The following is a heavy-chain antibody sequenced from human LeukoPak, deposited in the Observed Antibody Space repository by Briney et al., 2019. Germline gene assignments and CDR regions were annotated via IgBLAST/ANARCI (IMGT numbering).Heavy chain of an antibody. J-gene: IGHJ5*02. D-gene: IGHD2-21*02. CDR2: INPDGSWT. CDR1: GFTFNSYW. CDR3: ARYEQRPGVTASDP. Sequence: TGGSLRLSCAASGFTFNSYWTVWFRQAPGKGLVWVSCINPDGSWTLHADSVKGRFAISRDYARNTLYLQMNSLGVEDTAMYYCARYEQRPGVTASDPWSQGTLVTVSS. V-gene: IGHV3-74*01.